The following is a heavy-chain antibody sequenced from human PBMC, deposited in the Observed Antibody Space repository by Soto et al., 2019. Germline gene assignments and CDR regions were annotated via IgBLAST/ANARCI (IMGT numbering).Heavy chain of an antibody. CDR2: MWYDGFNK. CDR1: GFTFSSYG. J-gene: IGHJ6*02. D-gene: IGHD2-15*01. V-gene: IGHV3-33*01. Sequence: QVQLVESGGGVVQPGRSLRLSCAASGFTFSSYGMHWVSQAPGKGLEWVAVMWYDGFNKYYADSVKGRFTISRDNSKNTLYLQMNSLRAEDTAVYYCARDRGGPPQRYYYGMHVWGQGTTVTVSS. CDR3: ARDRGGPPQRYYYGMHV.